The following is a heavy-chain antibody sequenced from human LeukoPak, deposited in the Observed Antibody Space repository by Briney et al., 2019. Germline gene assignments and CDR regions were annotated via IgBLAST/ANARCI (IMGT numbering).Heavy chain of an antibody. CDR2: ISAYNGNT. D-gene: IGHD6-19*01. J-gene: IGHJ5*02. CDR1: GYTFTSYG. Sequence: GASVKVSCKASGYTFTSYGISWVRQAPGQGLEWMGWISAYNGNTNYAQKLQGRVTMTTDTSTSTAYMELRGLRSDDTAVYYCARVVAVAEYNWFDPWGQGTLVTVSS. V-gene: IGHV1-18*01. CDR3: ARVVAVAEYNWFDP.